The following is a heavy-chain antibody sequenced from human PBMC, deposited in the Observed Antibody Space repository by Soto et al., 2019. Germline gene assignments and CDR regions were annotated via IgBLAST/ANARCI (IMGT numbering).Heavy chain of an antibody. Sequence: SETLSLTCTFSGCSITYINNHYCSWFRQSPGKGLEWVGYIYYGGTTSYNPSLKSRVTISLETSKSQFSLRLTSVTAADTAVYYCARLGRYYQSLDSWGPGTLVTVSS. J-gene: IGHJ5*01. CDR1: GCSITYINNHY. CDR2: IYYGGTT. V-gene: IGHV4-61*05. CDR3: ARLGRYYQSLDS. D-gene: IGHD3-10*01.